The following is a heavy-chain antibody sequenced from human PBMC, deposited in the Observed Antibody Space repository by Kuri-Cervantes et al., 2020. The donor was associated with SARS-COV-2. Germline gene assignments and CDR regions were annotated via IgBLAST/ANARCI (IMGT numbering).Heavy chain of an antibody. CDR3: ARGLGLGYYYMDV. CDR2: IGSSSTYI. J-gene: IGHJ6*03. V-gene: IGHV3-21*01. Sequence: ESLKISCAASGFIFSSYRMNWVRQAPGKGLEWVSSIGSSSTYIYYADSVKGRFTISRDNSKNTLYLQMNSLRAEDTAVYYCARGLGLGYYYMDVWGKGTTVTVSS. D-gene: IGHD3-16*01. CDR1: GFIFSSYR.